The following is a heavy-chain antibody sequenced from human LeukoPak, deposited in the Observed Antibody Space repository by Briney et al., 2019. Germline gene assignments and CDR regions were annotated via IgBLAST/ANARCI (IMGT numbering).Heavy chain of an antibody. J-gene: IGHJ4*02. CDR2: ISGSGGST. CDR1: GFTFSSYA. CDR3: AKDPGHYGSGRYYPYDY. Sequence: PGGSLRLSCAASGFTFSSYAMSWVRQAPGKGLEWVSAISGSGGSTYYADSVKGRFTISRDNSKNTLYLQMNSLRAEDTAVYYCAKDPGHYGSGRYYPYDYWGQGTLVTVSS. D-gene: IGHD3-10*01. V-gene: IGHV3-23*01.